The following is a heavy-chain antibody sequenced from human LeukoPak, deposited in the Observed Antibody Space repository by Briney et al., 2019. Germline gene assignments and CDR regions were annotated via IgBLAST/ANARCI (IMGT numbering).Heavy chain of an antibody. CDR3: ARASGGWHYYYYYHMDV. V-gene: IGHV4-59*01. D-gene: IGHD6-19*01. CDR2: IYYSGST. Sequence: SETLSLTCTVSGGSISSYYWSWIRQPPGKGLEWIGYIYYSGSTNYNPSLKSRVTISVDTSKNQFSLKLSSVTAADTAVYYCARASGGWHYYYYYHMDVWGKGTTVTVSS. J-gene: IGHJ6*03. CDR1: GGSISSYY.